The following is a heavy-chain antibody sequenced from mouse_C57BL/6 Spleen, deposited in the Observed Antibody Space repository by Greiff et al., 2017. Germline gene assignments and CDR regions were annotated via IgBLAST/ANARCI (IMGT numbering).Heavy chain of an antibody. D-gene: IGHD2-4*01. V-gene: IGHV1-62-2*01. J-gene: IGHJ1*03. CDR2: FYPGSGSI. CDR3: ARHEEGYYDYPSYWYFDV. CDR1: GYTFTEYT. Sequence: VHLVESGAELVKPGASVKLSCKASGYTFTEYTIHWVKQRSGQGLEWIGWFYPGSGSIKYNEKFKDKATLTADKSSSTVYMELSRLTSEDSAVYFCARHEEGYYDYPSYWYFDVWGTGTTVTVSS.